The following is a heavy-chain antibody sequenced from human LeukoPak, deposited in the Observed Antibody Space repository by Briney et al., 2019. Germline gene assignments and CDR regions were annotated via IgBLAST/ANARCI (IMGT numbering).Heavy chain of an antibody. J-gene: IGHJ4*02. Sequence: SETLSLTCTVSGGSISSSSYYWGWIRQPPGKGLEWIGSIYYSGSTSYNPSLKSRVTISVDTSKNQFSLKLSSVTAADTAVYYCARESYYDSSGYGYWGQGTLVTVSS. V-gene: IGHV4-39*07. CDR2: IYYSGST. D-gene: IGHD3-22*01. CDR1: GGSISSSSYY. CDR3: ARESYYDSSGYGY.